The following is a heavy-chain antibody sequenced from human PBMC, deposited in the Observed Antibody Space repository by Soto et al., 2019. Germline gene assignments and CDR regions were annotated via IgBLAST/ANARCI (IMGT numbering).Heavy chain of an antibody. Sequence: QVQLVESGGGLVKPGGSLRLSCAASGFTFSDYYMSWIRQAPGKGLEWVSYISSSSSYTNYADSVKGRFTISRDNAMNSLYLQMNSLRAEDTAVYYCARDEATRYYYYGMDVWGQGTTVTVSS. CDR1: GFTFSDYY. V-gene: IGHV3-11*06. CDR2: ISSSSSYT. J-gene: IGHJ6*02. CDR3: ARDEATRYYYYGMDV.